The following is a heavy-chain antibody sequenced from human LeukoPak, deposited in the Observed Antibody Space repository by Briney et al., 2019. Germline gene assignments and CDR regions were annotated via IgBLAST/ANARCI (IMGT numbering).Heavy chain of an antibody. V-gene: IGHV4-31*03. J-gene: IGHJ1*01. CDR1: GGSISSGGYY. CDR2: IYYSGST. CDR3: AKVVAEYFQH. Sequence: SETLFLTCTVSGGSISSGGYYWSWIRQHPGKGLEWIGYIYYSGSTYYNPSLKSRVTISVDTSKNQFSLKLSSVTAADTAVYYCAKVVAEYFQHWGQGTLVTVSS. D-gene: IGHD2-15*01.